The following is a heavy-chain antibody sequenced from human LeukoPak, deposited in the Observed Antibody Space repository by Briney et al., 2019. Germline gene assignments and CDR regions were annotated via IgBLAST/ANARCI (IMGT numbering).Heavy chain of an antibody. CDR3: TKDHGSGSYYFYY. CDR1: GFTFSNVW. CDR2: IKSKTDGGTV. V-gene: IGHV3-15*01. D-gene: IGHD3-10*01. Sequence: GGSLRLSCAASGFTFSNVWMSWVRQAPGKGLEWVGRIKSKTDGGTVDYAAPVKGRFTISRDDLKNTLYLEMNSLKTEDTAVYYCTKDHGSGSYYFYYWGQGTLVTVSS. J-gene: IGHJ4*02.